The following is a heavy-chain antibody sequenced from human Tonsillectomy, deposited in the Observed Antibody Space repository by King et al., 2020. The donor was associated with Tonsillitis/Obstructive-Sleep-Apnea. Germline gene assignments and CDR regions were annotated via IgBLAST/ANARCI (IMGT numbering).Heavy chain of an antibody. CDR2: ISWNSNSI. V-gene: IGHV3-9*01. CDR1: GFTFDDYA. J-gene: IGHJ3*02. Sequence: EVQLVESGGGLVEPGRSLRLSCAASGFTFDDYAMYWVRQVPGKGLEWVSGISWNSNSIGYADSVRGRFTTSRDNAKNSLYLQMNSLRPEDTALYYCAKDLIIAVSGTPGDAFDIWGQGTKVTVSS. CDR3: AKDLIIAVSGTPGDAFDI. D-gene: IGHD6-13*01.